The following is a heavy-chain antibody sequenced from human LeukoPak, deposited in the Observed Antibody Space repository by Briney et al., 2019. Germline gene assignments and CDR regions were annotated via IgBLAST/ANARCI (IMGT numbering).Heavy chain of an antibody. CDR3: VRVGPVYYGSGSYYHYYYYYYMDV. D-gene: IGHD3-10*01. V-gene: IGHV4-39*07. CDR1: GGSISSSSYY. Sequence: KTSETLSLTCTVSGGSISSSSYYWGWIRQPPGKGLEWIGSIYYSGSTYYNPSLKSRVTISVDTSKNQFSLKLSSVTAADTAVYYCVRVGPVYYGSGSYYHYYYYYYMDVWGKGTTVTVSS. CDR2: IYYSGST. J-gene: IGHJ6*03.